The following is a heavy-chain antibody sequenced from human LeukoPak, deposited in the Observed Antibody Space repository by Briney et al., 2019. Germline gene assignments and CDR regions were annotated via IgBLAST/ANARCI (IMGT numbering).Heavy chain of an antibody. CDR3: ARVYYSSSYDYWYFDL. D-gene: IGHD6-13*01. CDR2: IYYSGST. V-gene: IGHV4-59*01. CDR1: GGSIRNYY. Sequence: SETLSLTCTVSGGSIRNYYWSWIRQPPGKGLEWIGYIYYSGSTNYNPSLKSRVTISVDTSKNQFSLKLSSATAADTAVYYCARVYYSSSYDYWYFDLWGRGTLVTVSS. J-gene: IGHJ2*01.